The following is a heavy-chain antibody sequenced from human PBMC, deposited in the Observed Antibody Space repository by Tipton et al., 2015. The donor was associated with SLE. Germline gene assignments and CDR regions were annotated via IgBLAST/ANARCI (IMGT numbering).Heavy chain of an antibody. J-gene: IGHJ5*02. CDR1: GGSISSSSYY. V-gene: IGHV4-39*01. CDR2: IYYSGST. CDR3: ARGNWFDP. Sequence: GLVKPSETLSLTCTVSGGSISSSSYYWGWIRQPPGKGLEWIGSIYYSGSTYYNPSLKSRVTISVDTSKNQFSLKLSSVTDADTAVYYCARGNWFDPWGQGTLVTVSS.